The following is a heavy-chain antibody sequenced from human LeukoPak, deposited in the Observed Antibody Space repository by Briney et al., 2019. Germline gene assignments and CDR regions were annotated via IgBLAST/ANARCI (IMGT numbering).Heavy chain of an antibody. J-gene: IGHJ6*02. D-gene: IGHD1-1*01. CDR3: AREWKENPRRPYYYGMGV. CDR1: GGSFSGYY. CDR2: INHSGST. Sequence: SSETLSLTCAVYGGSFSGYYWSWVRQPPGKGLEGIGEINHSGSTNYNPSLKSRVTISVDTSKNQFSVKLGSVTAADTAVYYCAREWKENPRRPYYYGMGVWGQGTTVTVSS. V-gene: IGHV4-34*01.